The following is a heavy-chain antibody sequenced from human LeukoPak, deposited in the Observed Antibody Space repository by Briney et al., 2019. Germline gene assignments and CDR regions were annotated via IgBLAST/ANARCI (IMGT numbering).Heavy chain of an antibody. CDR2: IWYDGSNK. J-gene: IGHJ4*02. Sequence: GRSLRLSCAASGFTFSSYGMHWVRQAPGKGLEWVAVIWYDGSNKYYADSVKGRFTISRDNAKNSLYLQMNSLRAEDTAVCYCARAGPYQLPPRPVDYWGQGTLVTVSS. CDR3: ARAGPYQLPPRPVDY. V-gene: IGHV3-33*01. CDR1: GFTFSSYG. D-gene: IGHD2-2*01.